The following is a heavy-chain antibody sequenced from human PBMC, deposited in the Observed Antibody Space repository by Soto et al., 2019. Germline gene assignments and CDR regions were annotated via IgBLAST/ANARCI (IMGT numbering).Heavy chain of an antibody. Sequence: PGGSLRLSCAASGFTFSSYAMSWVRQAPGKGLEWVSAISGSGGSTYYADSVKGRFTISRDNSKNTLYLQMNSLRAEDTAVYYCAKRMVRVGQYYYMDVWGKGTTVTVSS. CDR1: GFTFSSYA. V-gene: IGHV3-23*01. CDR2: ISGSGGST. CDR3: AKRMVRVGQYYYMDV. J-gene: IGHJ6*03. D-gene: IGHD3-10*01.